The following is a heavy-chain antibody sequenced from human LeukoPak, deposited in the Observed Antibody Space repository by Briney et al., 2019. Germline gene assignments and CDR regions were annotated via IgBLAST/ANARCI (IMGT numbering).Heavy chain of an antibody. Sequence: SETLSLTCTVSGGSISSYYWSWLRQPPGKGLEWIGDIYYSGSTNYNPSLKSRVTISVDTSKNQFSLKLSSVTAADTAVYYCTRGSIAYYYMDVWGKGTTVTISS. V-gene: IGHV4-59*01. CDR2: IYYSGST. CDR3: TRGSIAYYYMDV. J-gene: IGHJ6*03. D-gene: IGHD3-22*01. CDR1: GGSISSYY.